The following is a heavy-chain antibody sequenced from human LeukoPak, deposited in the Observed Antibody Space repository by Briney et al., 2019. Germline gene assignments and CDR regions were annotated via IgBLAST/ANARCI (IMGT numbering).Heavy chain of an antibody. D-gene: IGHD5-24*01. CDR1: GGTFSSYA. CDR2: IIPIFGTA. CDR3: ARAAIPDPRRDGHNWGFDP. V-gene: IGHV1-69*13. J-gene: IGHJ5*02. Sequence: SVKVSCKAPGGTFSSYAISWVRQAPGQGLEWMGGIIPIFGTANYAQKFQGRVTITADESTSTAYMELSSLRSKDTAVYYCARAAIPDPRRDGHNWGFDPWGQGTLVTVSS.